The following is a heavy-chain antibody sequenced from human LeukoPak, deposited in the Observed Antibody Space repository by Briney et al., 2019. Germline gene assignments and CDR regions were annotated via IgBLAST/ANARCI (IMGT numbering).Heavy chain of an antibody. J-gene: IGHJ4*02. CDR3: ARGRAYCGADCYSD. V-gene: IGHV3-66*01. CDR2: IYTGGGT. CDR1: GFTFSSYA. D-gene: IGHD2-21*02. Sequence: PGGSLRLSCAASGFTFSSYAMSWVRQAPGKGLEWVSVIYTGGGTNYGDSVKGRFTISRDNSKNTLYLQMNSLGADDTAIYYCARGRAYCGADCYSDWGQGTLVTVSS.